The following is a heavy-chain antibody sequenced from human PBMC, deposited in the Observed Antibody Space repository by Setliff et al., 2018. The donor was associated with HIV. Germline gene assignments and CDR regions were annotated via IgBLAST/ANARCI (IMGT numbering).Heavy chain of an antibody. J-gene: IGHJ4*02. D-gene: IGHD3-16*02. CDR3: ARELYREWDY. Sequence: PGGSLRLSCAASRFSFTSYAMNWVRQAPGKGLEWVSFISTSGGTTYYADSVKGRFNILRDDSKNTLYLQMNSLRVEDTAVYYCARELYREWDYWGQGTLVTVSS. V-gene: IGHV3-23*01. CDR2: ISTSGGTT. CDR1: RFSFTSYA.